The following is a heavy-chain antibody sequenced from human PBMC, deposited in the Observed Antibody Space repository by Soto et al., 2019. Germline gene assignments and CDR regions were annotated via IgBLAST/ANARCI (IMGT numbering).Heavy chain of an antibody. V-gene: IGHV1-46*01. CDR2: INPSSGST. Sequence: QVQLVQSGAEVKKPGASVKVSCKASGYTFTYYYIHWVRQAPGQGFEWMGMINPSSGSTSYAQKFQGRVTITRDTSTSTVYMELGSLTSEDTAVYYCARSPYSSGSYYPIDYWGQGTLVTVSS. CDR1: GYTFTYYY. J-gene: IGHJ4*02. CDR3: ARSPYSSGSYYPIDY. D-gene: IGHD3-22*01.